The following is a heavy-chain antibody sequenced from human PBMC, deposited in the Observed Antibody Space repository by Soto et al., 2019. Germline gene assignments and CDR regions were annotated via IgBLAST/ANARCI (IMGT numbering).Heavy chain of an antibody. CDR1: GFTFSSYG. CDR3: AKSPGGYYSFDI. V-gene: IGHV3-30*18. J-gene: IGHJ3*02. Sequence: GGSLRLSCAASGFTFSSYGMHWVRQAPGKGLEWVAVISYDGSNKYYADSVKGRFTISRDNSKNTLYLQMNSLRAEYTAVSYCAKSPGGYYSFDIWGQGTMVNVSS. CDR2: ISYDGSNK. D-gene: IGHD3-3*01.